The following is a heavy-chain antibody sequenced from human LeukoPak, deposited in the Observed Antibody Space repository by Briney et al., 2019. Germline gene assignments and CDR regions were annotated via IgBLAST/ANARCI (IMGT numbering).Heavy chain of an antibody. V-gene: IGHV3-53*01. CDR2: IYSGGST. J-gene: IGHJ3*02. Sequence: GGSLRLSCAASGLTVSRNYMNWVRQAPGKGLECVSVIYSGGSTYYADSVKGRFTISRDNSKNTLYLQINSLRAEDTAVYYCARDGRGDGVPAENAFAIWGQGTMVTVSS. D-gene: IGHD3-10*01. CDR3: ARDGRGDGVPAENAFAI. CDR1: GLTVSRNY.